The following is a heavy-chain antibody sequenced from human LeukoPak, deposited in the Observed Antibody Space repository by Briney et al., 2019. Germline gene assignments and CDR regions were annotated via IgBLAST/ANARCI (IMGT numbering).Heavy chain of an antibody. CDR1: GGSFSGYY. CDR2: INHSGST. J-gene: IGHJ6*02. CDR3: AREGYCSGGSCRRKYYYYGMDV. Sequence: SETLSLTCAVYGGSFSGYYWSWIRQPPGKGLEWIGEINHSGSTNCNPSLKSRVTISVDTSKNQFSLKLSSVTAADTAVYYCAREGYCSGGSCRRKYYYYGMDVWGQGATVTVSS. V-gene: IGHV4-34*01. D-gene: IGHD2-15*01.